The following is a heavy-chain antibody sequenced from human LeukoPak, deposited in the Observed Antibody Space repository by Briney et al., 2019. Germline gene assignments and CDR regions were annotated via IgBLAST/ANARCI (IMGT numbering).Heavy chain of an antibody. J-gene: IGHJ4*02. V-gene: IGHV3-21*01. Sequence: KSGGSLRLSCAASGFTFSSYSMNWVRQAPGMGLEWVSSISSSSSYIYYADSVKGRFTISRDNAKNSLYLQMNSLRAEDTAVYYCARDLAPYYYDSSGYYSGPFDYWGQGTLVTVSP. CDR1: GFTFSSYS. CDR2: ISSSSSYI. CDR3: ARDLAPYYYDSSGYYSGPFDY. D-gene: IGHD3-22*01.